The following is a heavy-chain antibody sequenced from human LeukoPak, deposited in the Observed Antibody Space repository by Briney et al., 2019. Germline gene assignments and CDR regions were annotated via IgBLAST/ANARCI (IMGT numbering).Heavy chain of an antibody. V-gene: IGHV3-15*01. Sequence: PGGSLRLSCAASGFTFSNAWVSWVRQAPGKGLEWGGRIKSKTDGSTKNYAAPVKGRFTISRDDSKNTLYLRMNSLKTEDTAIYYCTTDYPNSGYETFDYWGQGTLVTVAS. J-gene: IGHJ4*02. CDR3: TTDYPNSGYETFDY. CDR2: IKSKTDGSTK. CDR1: GFTFSNAW. D-gene: IGHD5-12*01.